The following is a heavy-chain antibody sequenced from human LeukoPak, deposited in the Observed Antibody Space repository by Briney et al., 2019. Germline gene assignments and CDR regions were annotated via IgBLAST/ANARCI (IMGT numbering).Heavy chain of an antibody. CDR1: GFTFDDYG. CDR2: INWNGGST. CDR3: ARVYELREEDYYYYYMDV. D-gene: IGHD5/OR15-5a*01. J-gene: IGHJ6*03. Sequence: RPGGSLRLSCAASGFTFDDYGMNWVRQAPGKGLEWVSGINWNGGSTGYADSVKGRFTISRDNAKNSLYLQMNSLRAEDTALYYCARVYELREEDYYYYYMDVWGKGTTVTVSS. V-gene: IGHV3-20*04.